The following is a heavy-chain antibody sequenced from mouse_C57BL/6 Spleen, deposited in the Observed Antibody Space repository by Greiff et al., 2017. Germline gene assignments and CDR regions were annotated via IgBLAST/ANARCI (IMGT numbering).Heavy chain of an antibody. CDR1: GFTFSSYA. CDR2: ISDGGSYT. D-gene: IGHD2-4*01. J-gene: IGHJ1*03. V-gene: IGHV5-4*01. Sequence: EVKLVESGGGLVKPGGSLKLSCAASGFTFSSYAMSWVRQTPEKRLEWVATISDGGSYTYYPDNVKGRFTISRDNAKNNLYLQMSHLKSEDTAMYYCARDTGNYGGYFDVWGTGTTVTVSS. CDR3: ARDTGNYGGYFDV.